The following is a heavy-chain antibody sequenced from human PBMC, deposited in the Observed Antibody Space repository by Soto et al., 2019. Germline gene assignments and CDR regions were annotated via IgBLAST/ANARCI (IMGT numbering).Heavy chain of an antibody. CDR3: ARAIFESTGWQHFDI. Sequence: ENLRHTCTVYGESLNGPFWSCVRQPPGKGLEWIGEVSHSGNTKYYPSLRSRVTLSVDSSKNQISLALTSVTAADTAVYYCARAIFESTGWQHFDIWCKGTLVTVS. CDR2: VSHSGNT. D-gene: IGHD3-9*01. J-gene: IGHJ3*02. CDR1: GESLNGPF. V-gene: IGHV4-34*01.